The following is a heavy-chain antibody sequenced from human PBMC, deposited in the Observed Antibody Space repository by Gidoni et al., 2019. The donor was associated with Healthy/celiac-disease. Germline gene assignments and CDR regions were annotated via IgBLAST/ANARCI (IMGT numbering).Heavy chain of an antibody. J-gene: IGHJ3*02. Sequence: QVQLVQSGAEVKKPGSSVKVSCKASGGPFSSHAISWVRQAPGQGLEWMGGIIPIFGTANYAQKFQGRVTITADESTSTAYMELSSLRSEDTAVYYCARGVNWGSGDAFDIWGQGTMVTVSS. CDR2: IIPIFGTA. D-gene: IGHD7-27*01. CDR1: GGPFSSHA. V-gene: IGHV1-69*01. CDR3: ARGVNWGSGDAFDI.